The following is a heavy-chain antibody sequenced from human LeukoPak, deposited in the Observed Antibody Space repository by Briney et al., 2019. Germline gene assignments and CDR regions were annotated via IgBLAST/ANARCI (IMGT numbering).Heavy chain of an antibody. CDR1: GFTVSSNY. Sequence: GGSLRLSCAASGFTVSSNYMSWVRQAPGKGLEWVSVIYSGGSTYYADSVKGRFTISRDNSKNTLYLQMNSLRAEDTAVYYCARTASLQLRLTYYYYGMDVWGQGTTVTVSS. V-gene: IGHV3-66*01. D-gene: IGHD3-3*01. CDR2: IYSGGST. CDR3: ARTASLQLRLTYYYYGMDV. J-gene: IGHJ6*02.